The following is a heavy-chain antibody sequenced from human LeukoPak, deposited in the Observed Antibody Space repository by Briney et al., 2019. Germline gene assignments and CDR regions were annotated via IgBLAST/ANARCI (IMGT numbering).Heavy chain of an antibody. J-gene: IGHJ4*02. CDR2: IYYSGTT. CDR3: ARASPSSWSIDY. CDR1: GGSISSGGYY. Sequence: PSETLSLTCTVSGGSISSGGYYWSWIRQPPGKGLEWIGYIYYSGTTNYNPSLKSRVTISVDTSKNQFSLKLSSVTAADTAVYYCARASPSSWSIDYWGQGTLVTVSS. V-gene: IGHV4-61*08. D-gene: IGHD6-13*01.